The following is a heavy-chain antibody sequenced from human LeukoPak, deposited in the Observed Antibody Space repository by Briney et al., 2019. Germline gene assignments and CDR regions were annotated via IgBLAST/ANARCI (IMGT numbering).Heavy chain of an antibody. Sequence: PGGSLRLSCAASGYTFDDYGMIWVRPAPGKGLEWVSGINWNGDSTGYADSVKGRFTISRDNAKNSLYLQMNSLRAESTALYYCARTPNYGSGSYDYWGQGTLVTVSS. J-gene: IGHJ4*02. CDR1: GYTFDDYG. CDR2: INWNGDST. D-gene: IGHD3-10*01. V-gene: IGHV3-20*04. CDR3: ARTPNYGSGSYDY.